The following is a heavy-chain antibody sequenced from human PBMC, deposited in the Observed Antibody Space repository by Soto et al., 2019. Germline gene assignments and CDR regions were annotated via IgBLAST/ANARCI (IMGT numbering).Heavy chain of an antibody. CDR2: TRNKANSYTT. D-gene: IGHD6-6*01. V-gene: IGHV3-72*01. J-gene: IGHJ4*02. CDR3: ARRGLSHSSSDY. Sequence: EVQLVESGGGLVQPGGSLRLSCAASGFTFSDHYMDWVRQAPGKGLEWVGRTRNKANSYTTEFAASVKGRFTISRDESKNSLYLQMNSLKTDDTAVYYCARRGLSHSSSDYWGQGTLVTVSS. CDR1: GFTFSDHY.